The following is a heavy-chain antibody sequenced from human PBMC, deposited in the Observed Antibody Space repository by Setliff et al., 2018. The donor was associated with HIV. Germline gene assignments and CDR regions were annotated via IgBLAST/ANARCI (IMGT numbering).Heavy chain of an antibody. J-gene: IGHJ3*02. CDR1: GGSTSNEY. CDR2: IYDSGSP. Sequence: SETLSLTCTVSGGSTSNEYWSWIRQPPGKGLEWIGYIYDSGSPKYNPSLKSRVTISIDTSKSQISLKLTPVTAADTAMYHCARVYYFDSSGYYQRGDVFDIWGQGTMVTVSS. V-gene: IGHV4-59*01. D-gene: IGHD3-22*01. CDR3: ARVYYFDSSGYYQRGDVFDI.